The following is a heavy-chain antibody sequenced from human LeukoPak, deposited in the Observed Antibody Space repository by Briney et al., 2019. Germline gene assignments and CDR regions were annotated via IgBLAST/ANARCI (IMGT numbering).Heavy chain of an antibody. J-gene: IGHJ4*02. CDR2: INHSGST. D-gene: IGHD2-21*01. CDR3: ARLVMAVGDY. V-gene: IGHV4-34*01. Sequence: PSETLSLTCAVYGGSFSGYYWSWIRQPPGKGLEWIGEINHSGSTDYNPSLKSRVTMSVDTSKNHFSLKLSSVTAADTAVYYCARLVMAVGDYWGQGTLVTVSS. CDR1: GGSFSGYY.